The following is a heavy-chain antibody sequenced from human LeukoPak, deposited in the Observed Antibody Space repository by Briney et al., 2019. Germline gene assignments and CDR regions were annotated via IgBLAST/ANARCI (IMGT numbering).Heavy chain of an antibody. CDR2: INPNSGGT. Sequence: GASVKVSCKASGYTFTGYYMHWVRQAPGQGLEWMGRINPNSGGTNYAQKFQGRVTMTRDTSISTAYMELSSLRSEDTAVYYCARDQLLIGMDVWGQGTTVTVSS. CDR1: GYTFTGYY. J-gene: IGHJ6*02. CDR3: ARDQLLIGMDV. V-gene: IGHV1-2*06. D-gene: IGHD2-2*01.